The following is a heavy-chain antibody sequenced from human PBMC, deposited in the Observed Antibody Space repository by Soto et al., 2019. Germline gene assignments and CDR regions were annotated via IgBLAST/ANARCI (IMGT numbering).Heavy chain of an antibody. D-gene: IGHD3-22*01. Sequence: GGSLRLSCAASGFTFSSYGMHWVRQAPGKGLEWVAVISYDGSNKYYADSVKGRFTISRDNSKNTLYLQMNSLRAEDTAVYYCAKDRDSSGYYYGGVGYWGQGTLVTVSS. CDR1: GFTFSSYG. J-gene: IGHJ4*02. CDR3: AKDRDSSGYYYGGVGY. V-gene: IGHV3-30*18. CDR2: ISYDGSNK.